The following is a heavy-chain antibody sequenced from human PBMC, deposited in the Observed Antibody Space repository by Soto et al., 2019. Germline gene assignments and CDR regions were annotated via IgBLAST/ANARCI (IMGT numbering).Heavy chain of an antibody. CDR2: IIPILGIA. V-gene: IGHV1-69*08. J-gene: IGHJ6*02. CDR1: GGTFSSYT. Sequence: QVQLVQSGAEVKKPGSSVKVSCKASGGTFSSYTISWVRQAPGKGLEWVGRIIPILGIANYAQTLQGRVTITADKSKSTPYMELRSLGSEDTAVYYCARDADYGSGPYYYYGMDVWGQGTTVTVSS. D-gene: IGHD3-10*01. CDR3: ARDADYGSGPYYYYGMDV.